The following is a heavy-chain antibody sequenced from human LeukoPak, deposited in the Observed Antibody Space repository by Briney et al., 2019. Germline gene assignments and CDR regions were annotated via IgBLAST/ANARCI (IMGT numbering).Heavy chain of an antibody. J-gene: IGHJ3*02. CDR3: ARAFGWLNAFDI. D-gene: IGHD3-9*01. Sequence: ASVKVSCKASGYTFTSYGISWVRQAPGQGLEWMGWLNSNSGNTGYAQKFQGRVTMTRNTSISTAYMELSSLRSKDTAVYYCARAFGWLNAFDIWGQGTMVTISS. V-gene: IGHV1-8*02. CDR2: LNSNSGNT. CDR1: GYTFTSYG.